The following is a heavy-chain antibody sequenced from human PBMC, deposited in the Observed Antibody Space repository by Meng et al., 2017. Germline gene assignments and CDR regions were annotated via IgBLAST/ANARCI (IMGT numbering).Heavy chain of an antibody. CDR3: ARLSISYYPDY. CDR1: GFTFSDHY. J-gene: IGHJ4*02. CDR2: SRNKVKSYTT. Sequence: GESLKISCAASGFTFSDHYMDWVRQAPGKGLEWVGRSRNKVKSYTTEYAASVKGRFTISRDGSKNTLSLQMNSLETEDTAVYYCARLSISYYPDYWGQGTLVTVSS. V-gene: IGHV3-72*01. D-gene: IGHD3-3*02.